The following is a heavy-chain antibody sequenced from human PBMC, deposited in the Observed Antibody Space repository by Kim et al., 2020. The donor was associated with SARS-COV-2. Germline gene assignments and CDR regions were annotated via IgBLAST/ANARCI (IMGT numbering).Heavy chain of an antibody. J-gene: IGHJ3*02. CDR3: TRYDSSGYLQRDAFDI. CDR1: GFTFGDYA. D-gene: IGHD3-22*01. Sequence: GSLRLSCTASGFTFGDYAMSWFRQAPGKGLEWVGFIRSKAYGGTTEYAASVKGRFTISRDDSKSIAYLQMNSLKTEDTAVYYCTRYDSSGYLQRDAFDIWGQGTMVTVSS. CDR2: IRSKAYGGTT. V-gene: IGHV3-49*03.